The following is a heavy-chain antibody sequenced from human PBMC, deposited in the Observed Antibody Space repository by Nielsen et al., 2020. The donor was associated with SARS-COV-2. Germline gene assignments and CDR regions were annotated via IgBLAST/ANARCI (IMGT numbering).Heavy chain of an antibody. CDR3: AIRSSGYYNWFDP. CDR2: IYHSGST. J-gene: IGHJ5*02. CDR1: GGSISSSNW. V-gene: IGHV4-4*02. D-gene: IGHD3-22*01. Sequence: SETLSLTCAVSGGSISSSNWWSWVRQPPGKGLEWIGEIYHSGSTNYNPSLKSRVTISVDKSKNQFSLKLSSVTAADTAAYYCAIRSSGYYNWFDPWGQGTLVTVSS.